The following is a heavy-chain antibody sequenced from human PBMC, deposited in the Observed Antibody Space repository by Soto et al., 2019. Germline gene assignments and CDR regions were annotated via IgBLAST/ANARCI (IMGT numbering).Heavy chain of an antibody. CDR2: IITSGGSI. Sequence: GGSLILSCSASGFSFSDSAMTWVRQAPGKGLEWVSAIITSGGSIYYADSVKGRFTISRDNAKNTLFLQMDSLRVEDTAVYYCARAGLFPDFFDYWGQGTLVTVSS. CDR1: GFSFSDSA. J-gene: IGHJ4*02. V-gene: IGHV3-23*01. CDR3: ARAGLFPDFFDY. D-gene: IGHD2-21*01.